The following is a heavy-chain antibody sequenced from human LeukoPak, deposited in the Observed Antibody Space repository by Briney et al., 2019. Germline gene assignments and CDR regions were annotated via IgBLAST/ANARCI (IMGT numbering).Heavy chain of an antibody. J-gene: IGHJ4*02. CDR3: ARGYTGTTSEVFDY. Sequence: PEGPLSLSCAASGFTFGDYAMHWIQQRPGKGLEWVSGLTWNSRSIDYADSVKGRFTISRDNAGNSLYLQMNSLRPEDTALYYCARGYTGTTSEVFDYWGLGTLVTVSS. D-gene: IGHD1-7*01. V-gene: IGHV3-9*01. CDR1: GFTFGDYA. CDR2: LTWNSRSI.